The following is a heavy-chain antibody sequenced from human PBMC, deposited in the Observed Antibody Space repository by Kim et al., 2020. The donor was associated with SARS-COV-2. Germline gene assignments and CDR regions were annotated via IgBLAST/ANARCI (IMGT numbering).Heavy chain of an antibody. Sequence: NYNPSLKSRVTISVDKSKNQCSLKLSSVTAADTAVYYCARDDAGYSYFDYWGQGTLVTVSS. V-gene: IGHV4-4*02. J-gene: IGHJ4*02. D-gene: IGHD5-18*01. CDR3: ARDDAGYSYFDY.